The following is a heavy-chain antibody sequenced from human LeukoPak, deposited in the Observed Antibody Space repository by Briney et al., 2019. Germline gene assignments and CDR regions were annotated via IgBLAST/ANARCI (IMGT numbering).Heavy chain of an antibody. CDR3: ARRIAVALKENWFDP. V-gene: IGHV4-39*01. J-gene: IGHJ5*02. D-gene: IGHD6-19*01. CDR1: GGSISSSSYY. Sequence: SETLSLTCTVSGGSISSSSYYWGWIRQPPGKGLEWTGSIYYSGNTYYNPSLKSRVTISVDTSKNQFSLKLSSVTAADTAVYFCARRIAVALKENWFDPWGQGTLVTVSS. CDR2: IYYSGNT.